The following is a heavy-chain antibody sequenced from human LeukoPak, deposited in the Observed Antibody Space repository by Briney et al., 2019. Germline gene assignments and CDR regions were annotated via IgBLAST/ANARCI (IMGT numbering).Heavy chain of an antibody. D-gene: IGHD5-24*01. J-gene: IGHJ4*02. CDR1: GFTFSTCA. Sequence: AGGSLRLSCAASGFTFSTCAMTWVRQAPGKGLEYVSEIGGSGHSTYYADSVQGRFTISRDNSKNTLYLQMNSLKVEDTAIYYCAKRIRDGYNSPIDYWGQGVLVTVSS. V-gene: IGHV3-23*01. CDR2: IGGSGHST. CDR3: AKRIRDGYNSPIDY.